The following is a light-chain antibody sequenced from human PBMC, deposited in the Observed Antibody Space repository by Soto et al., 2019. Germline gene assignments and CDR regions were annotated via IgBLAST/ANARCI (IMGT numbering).Light chain of an antibody. V-gene: IGKV3-11*01. Sequence: EIVMTQAPATLSVSPGERATLSCRASQSVSSNLAWYQQKPGQAPRLLVYGASSRATGVPARFSGSGFGTDFTLTISSLEPEDAAVYYCQQRSNWPPITFGQGTRL. CDR2: GAS. CDR3: QQRSNWPPIT. CDR1: QSVSSN. J-gene: IGKJ5*01.